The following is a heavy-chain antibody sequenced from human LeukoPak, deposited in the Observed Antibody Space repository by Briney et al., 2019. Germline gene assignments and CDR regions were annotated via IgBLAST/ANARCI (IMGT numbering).Heavy chain of an antibody. Sequence: PGGSLRLSCAASGFTFSSYGMSGVRQAPGKGLEWVSAISGSGGSTYYADSVKGRFTISRDNSKNTLYLQMNSLRAEDTAVYYCAKDGVPVVTAMMGYWGQGTLVTVSS. CDR3: AKDGVPVVTAMMGY. CDR2: ISGSGGST. J-gene: IGHJ4*02. V-gene: IGHV3-23*01. D-gene: IGHD2-21*02. CDR1: GFTFSSYG.